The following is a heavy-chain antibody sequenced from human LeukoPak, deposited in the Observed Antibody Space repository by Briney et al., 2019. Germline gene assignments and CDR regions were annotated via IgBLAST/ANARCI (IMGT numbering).Heavy chain of an antibody. V-gene: IGHV1-18*04. D-gene: IGHD2-15*01. Sequence: ASVKVSCKASGYTFTSYGISWVRQAPGQGLEWMGRISAYNGNTNYAQKLQGRVTMTTDTSTSTAYMELRSLRSDDTAVYYCARDLGYCSGGSCYSSGLFDYWGQGTLVTVSS. CDR2: ISAYNGNT. CDR3: ARDLGYCSGGSCYSSGLFDY. J-gene: IGHJ4*02. CDR1: GYTFTSYG.